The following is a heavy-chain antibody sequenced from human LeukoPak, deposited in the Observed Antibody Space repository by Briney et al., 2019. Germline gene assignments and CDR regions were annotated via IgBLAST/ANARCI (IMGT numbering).Heavy chain of an antibody. CDR3: ARETFYSGWFED. CDR2: INHSGST. V-gene: IGHV4-34*01. CDR1: GGSFSGYY. J-gene: IGHJ5*01. Sequence: PSETLSLTCAVYGGSFSGYYWSWIRQPPGKGLEWIGEINHSGSTNCNPSLKSRVTISVDTSKNQFSLKLSSVTAADTAVYYCARETFYSGWFEDWGQGTAVTVSS. D-gene: IGHD3-16*01.